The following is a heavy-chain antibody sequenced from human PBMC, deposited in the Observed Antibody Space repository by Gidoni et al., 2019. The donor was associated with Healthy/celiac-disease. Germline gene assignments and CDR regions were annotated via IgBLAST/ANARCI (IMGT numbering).Heavy chain of an antibody. CDR1: GYTFTGYY. V-gene: IGHV1-2*02. D-gene: IGHD3-3*01. CDR3: ARDTSRFLEWLSFPNPPDY. J-gene: IGHJ4*02. CDR2: INPNSGGT. Sequence: SGYTFTGYYMHWVRQAPGQGLEWMGWINPNSGGTNYAQKFQGRVTMTRDTSISTAYMELSRLRSDDTAVYYCARDTSRFLEWLSFPNPPDYWGQGTLVTVSS.